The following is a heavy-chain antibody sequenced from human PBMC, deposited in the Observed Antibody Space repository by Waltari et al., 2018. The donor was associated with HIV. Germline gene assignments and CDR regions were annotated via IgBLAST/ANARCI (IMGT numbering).Heavy chain of an antibody. CDR3: ARRVGSTGSYDRLDP. V-gene: IGHV3-33*01. Sequence: QVQLVESGGGVVQPGTSLRLSCAASGFRFRNYALHWARQAPGKVLDWVALIWLGYGNAKYYTDSVRSRFTISRDNSKNTLYLQMNSLRAEDTAVYYCARRVGSTGSYDRLDPWGQGTLVTVSS. D-gene: IGHD3-22*01. J-gene: IGHJ5*02. CDR1: GFRFRNYA. CDR2: IWLGYGNAK.